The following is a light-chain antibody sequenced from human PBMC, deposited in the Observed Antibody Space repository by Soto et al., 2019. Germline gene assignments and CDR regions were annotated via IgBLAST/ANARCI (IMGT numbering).Light chain of an antibody. CDR1: QAINTY. Sequence: DIQMTQSPSFLSASVGDRVTISCRASQAINTYLNWYQQKPGKAPKLLIYGTSDLQNGVPSRFSGGGSGTYFTLTISRLQPEDFATYYCQQSYSTLLMTFGQGTLVE. CDR2: GTS. V-gene: IGKV1-39*01. CDR3: QQSYSTLLMT. J-gene: IGKJ5*01.